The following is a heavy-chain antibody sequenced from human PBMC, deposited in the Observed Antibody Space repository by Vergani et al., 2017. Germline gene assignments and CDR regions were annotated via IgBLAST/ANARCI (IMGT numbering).Heavy chain of an antibody. CDR3: ARGDRQNYSNYVYYYYYYMDV. CDR2: IYYSGST. CDR1: GGSISSSSYY. D-gene: IGHD4-11*01. V-gene: IGHV4-39*01. Sequence: QLQLQESGPGLVKPSETLSLTCSVSGGSISSSSYYWGWIRQPPRKGLEWIGNIYYSGSTYYNPSLKSRVTISVDTSKNQFSLKLSSVTAADTAVYYCARGDRQNYSNYVYYYYYYMDVWGKGTTVTVSS. J-gene: IGHJ6*03.